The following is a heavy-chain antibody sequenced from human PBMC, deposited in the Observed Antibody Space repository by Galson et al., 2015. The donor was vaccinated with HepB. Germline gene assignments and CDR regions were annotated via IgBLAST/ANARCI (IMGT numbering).Heavy chain of an antibody. Sequence: SLRLSCAASGFTVSSNYMSWVRQAPGKGLEWVSVIYSGGSTYYADSVKGRFTISRDNSKNTLYLQMNSLRAEDTAVYYCAREGRLGYCSSTSCHDPDYWGQGTLVTVSS. V-gene: IGHV3-53*01. CDR2: IYSGGST. CDR1: GFTVSSNY. D-gene: IGHD2-2*01. CDR3: AREGRLGYCSSTSCHDPDY. J-gene: IGHJ4*02.